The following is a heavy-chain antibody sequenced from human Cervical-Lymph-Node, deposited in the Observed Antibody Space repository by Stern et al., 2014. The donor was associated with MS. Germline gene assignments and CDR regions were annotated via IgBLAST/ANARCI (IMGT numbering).Heavy chain of an antibody. CDR2: IYCSGST. D-gene: IGHD4/OR15-4a*01. CDR3: ARRAGGSDNYFDP. J-gene: IGHJ5*02. V-gene: IGHV4-31*03. CDR1: GGSIISGDFY. Sequence: QLQLQESGPGLVKPSQTLSLTCTVSGGSIISGDFYWSWIRQLPGKGLEWIGYIYCSGSTYYNPSLNSRVTISVDTANNQFSLKLSSVTAADTAVYYCARRAGGSDNYFDPWGQGTLVTVSS.